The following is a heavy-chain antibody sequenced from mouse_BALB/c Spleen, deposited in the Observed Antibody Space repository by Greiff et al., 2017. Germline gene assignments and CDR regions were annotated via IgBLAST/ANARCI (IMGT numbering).Heavy chain of an antibody. D-gene: IGHD2-10*02. CDR3: ARSPYGWDY. J-gene: IGHJ4*01. CDR1: GYTFTSYW. CDR2: IDPSDSET. Sequence: QVQLKEPGAELVKPGAPVKLSCKASGYTFTSYWMNWVKQRPGRGLEWIGRIDPSDSETHYNQKFKDKATLTVDKSSSTAYIQLSSLTSEDSAVYYCARSPYGWDYWGQGTSVTVSS. V-gene: IGHV1-69*02.